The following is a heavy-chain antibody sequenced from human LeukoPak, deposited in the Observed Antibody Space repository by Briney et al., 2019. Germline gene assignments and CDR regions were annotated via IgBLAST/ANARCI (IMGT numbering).Heavy chain of an antibody. J-gene: IGHJ4*02. CDR3: ARASRPDYYDSTQFDY. CDR2: INPSGGST. V-gene: IGHV1-46*01. Sequence: ASVKVSCKASGYTFTSYYTHWVRQAPGQGLEWMGIINPSGGSTSYAQKFQGRVTMTRDTSTSTVYMELSSLRSEDTAVYYCARASRPDYYDSTQFDYWGQGTLVTVSS. CDR1: GYTFTSYY. D-gene: IGHD3-22*01.